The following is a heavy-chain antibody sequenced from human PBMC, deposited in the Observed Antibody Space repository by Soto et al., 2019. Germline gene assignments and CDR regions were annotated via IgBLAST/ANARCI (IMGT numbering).Heavy chain of an antibody. CDR2: INHSGST. Sequence: PSETLSLTCAVYGGSFSGYYWSWIRQPPGKGLEWIGEINHSGSTNYNPSLKSRVTISVDTSKNQFSLKLSSVTAADTAVYYCARGVYGSGSSNWFDPWRQGTLVTVS. CDR3: ARGVYGSGSSNWFDP. J-gene: IGHJ5*02. D-gene: IGHD3-10*01. CDR1: GGSFSGYY. V-gene: IGHV4-34*01.